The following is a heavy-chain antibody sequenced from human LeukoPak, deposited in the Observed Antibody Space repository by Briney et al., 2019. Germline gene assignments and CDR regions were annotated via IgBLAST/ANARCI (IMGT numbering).Heavy chain of an antibody. CDR3: ARDRLVSSWSWFDP. D-gene: IGHD2-21*01. CDR1: GYTFTGYY. Sequence: SVKVSRKASGYTFTGYYIHWVRQAPGQGLEWMGGIIPIFGTANYAQKFQGRVTITADESTSTAYMELSSLRSEDTAVYYCARDRLVSSWSWFDPWGQGTLVTVSS. J-gene: IGHJ5*02. CDR2: IIPIFGTA. V-gene: IGHV1-69*13.